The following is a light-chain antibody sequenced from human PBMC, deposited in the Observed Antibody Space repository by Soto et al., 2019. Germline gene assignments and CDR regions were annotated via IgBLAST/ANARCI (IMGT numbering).Light chain of an antibody. V-gene: IGKV3D-15*01. CDR2: GAS. CDR3: QRYNNWPLT. Sequence: EIVLTQSPGTLSLSPGERATLSCRASQSVSNNYLAWYQQKPGQAPRLLIYGASNRATGIPDRFSGSGSGPEFTLTINSLQSEDFAIYYCQRYNNWPLTFGGGTKVDIK. J-gene: IGKJ4*01. CDR1: QSVSNN.